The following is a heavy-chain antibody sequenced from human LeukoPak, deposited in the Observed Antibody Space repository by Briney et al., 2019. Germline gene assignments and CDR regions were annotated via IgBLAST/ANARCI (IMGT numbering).Heavy chain of an antibody. V-gene: IGHV3-11*01. J-gene: IGHJ6*03. CDR2: I. D-gene: IGHD2-15*01. CDR1: GYSISSGYY. Sequence: LSLTCTVSGYSISSGYYWGWIRQAPGKGLEWVSSIKGRFTISRDNAKNSLFLQMNSLRAEDTAVYYCARVLRYCSGGNCYSGGLGYMDVWGKGTTVTISS. CDR3: ARVLRYCSGGNCYSGGLGYMDV.